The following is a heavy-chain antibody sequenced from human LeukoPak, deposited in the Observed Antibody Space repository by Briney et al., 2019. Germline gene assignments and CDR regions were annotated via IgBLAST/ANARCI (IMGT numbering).Heavy chain of an antibody. CDR3: ARDLAGPPQEAFDI. V-gene: IGHV3-7*01. Sequence: GGSLRLSCAASGFTFSSYWMGWVRQAPGKGLEWVANIKRDGSEKYYLDSVKGRFTISRDNAKNSLYLQMNSLRAEDTAVYYCARDLAGPPQEAFDIWGQGTVVTVSS. CDR2: IKRDGSEK. CDR1: GFTFSSYW. J-gene: IGHJ3*02.